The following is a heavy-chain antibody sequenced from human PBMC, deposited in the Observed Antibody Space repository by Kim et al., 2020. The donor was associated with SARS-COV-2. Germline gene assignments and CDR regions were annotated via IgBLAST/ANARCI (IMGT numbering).Heavy chain of an antibody. CDR2: LYSGGRS. CDR1: GFSVRATY. Sequence: GGSLRLSCAASGFSVRATYMTWLRQAPVKGLEWVSVLYSGGRSFYADSVKDRFTISRDDSKNILYLEMNNMRAEDTAIYYCVRDNHGSDSRAFWYFDLWGRGTLVTVSA. J-gene: IGHJ2*01. V-gene: IGHV3-53*01. CDR3: VRDNHGSDSRAFWYFDL. D-gene: IGHD2-21*02.